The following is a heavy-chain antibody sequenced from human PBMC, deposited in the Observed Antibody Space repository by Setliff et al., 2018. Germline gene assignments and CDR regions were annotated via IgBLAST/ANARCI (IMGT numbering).Heavy chain of an antibody. V-gene: IGHV4-59*12. CDR3: ARDLGHGGDSDY. Sequence: PSETLSLTCTVSGGSISSYYWSWIRQPPGKGLEWIGYIYYSGSTNYNPSLKSRVTISVDTSKNQVSLKLNSVTATDTAVYYCARDLGHGGDSDYWGQGILVTVSS. CDR2: IYYSGST. CDR1: GGSISSYY. D-gene: IGHD2-21*02. J-gene: IGHJ4*02.